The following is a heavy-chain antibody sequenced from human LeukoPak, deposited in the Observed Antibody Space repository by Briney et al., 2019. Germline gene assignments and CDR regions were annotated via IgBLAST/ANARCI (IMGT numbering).Heavy chain of an antibody. CDR2: IRPGGDMT. CDR3: ARDEWRKPVD. CDR1: GFTFSNYA. J-gene: IGHJ4*02. D-gene: IGHD3-3*01. Sequence: GGSLRLPCAAAGFTFSNYAMSWVRQAPGRGLEWVSAIRPGGDMTYYAESVKGRFSISRDNSNNTLYLEMNSLRAEDTAVYYCARDEWRKPVDWGQGTLVTVSS. V-gene: IGHV3-23*01.